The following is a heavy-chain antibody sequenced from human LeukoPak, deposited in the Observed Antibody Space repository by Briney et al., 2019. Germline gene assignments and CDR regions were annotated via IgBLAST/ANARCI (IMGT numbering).Heavy chain of an antibody. Sequence: GGSLRLPCAASGFTFSSYGMHWVRQAPGKGLVWVAFIRYDGSNKYYADSVKGRFTISRDNSKNTLYLQMNSLRAEDTAVYYCAKDNYDFWSGYCDYWGQGTLVTVSS. D-gene: IGHD3-3*01. J-gene: IGHJ4*02. CDR1: GFTFSSYG. CDR2: IRYDGSNK. V-gene: IGHV3-30*02. CDR3: AKDNYDFWSGYCDY.